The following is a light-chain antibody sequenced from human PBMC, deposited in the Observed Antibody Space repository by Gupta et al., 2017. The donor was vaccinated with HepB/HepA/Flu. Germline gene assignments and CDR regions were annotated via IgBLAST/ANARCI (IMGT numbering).Light chain of an antibody. J-gene: IGKJ4*01. CDR3: QQYGSAPTT. Sequence: EIVLTQSPGTLSLSPGERATLSCRASQSVSSSYLAWYQQKPGQAPRLLIYGASSRATGIPERFSGSGSGTDFTLTISRLEPEDFAVYYCQQYGSAPTTFGGGTKVEIK. V-gene: IGKV3-20*01. CDR1: QSVSSSY. CDR2: GAS.